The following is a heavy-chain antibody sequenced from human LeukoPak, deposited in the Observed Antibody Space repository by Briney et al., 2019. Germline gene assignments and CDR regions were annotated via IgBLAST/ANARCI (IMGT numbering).Heavy chain of an antibody. CDR3: ARDRRSGVIRPPD. CDR2: IYHSGST. D-gene: IGHD3-10*01. Sequence: SETLSLTCGVSGGSISNTNWWSWVRQPPGKGLEWIGEIYHSGSTNYNPSLKSRVTISVDKSKNQFSLKLSSVTAADTAVYYCARDRRSGVIRPPDWGQGTMVTVSS. V-gene: IGHV4-4*02. CDR1: GGSISNTNW. J-gene: IGHJ3*01.